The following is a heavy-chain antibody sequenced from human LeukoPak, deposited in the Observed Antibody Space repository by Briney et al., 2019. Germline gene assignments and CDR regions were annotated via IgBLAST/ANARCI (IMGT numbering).Heavy chain of an antibody. Sequence: GGSLRLSCAASGFTFSTYAMHWVRQAPGKGPECVSSISSNGISTYYANSVKGRFTISRDNSKNTLYLQMGSLRAEDMAVYYCARGTGNWNDALFDYWGQGTLVTVSS. D-gene: IGHD1-1*01. V-gene: IGHV3-64*01. J-gene: IGHJ4*02. CDR2: ISSNGIST. CDR1: GFTFSTYA. CDR3: ARGTGNWNDALFDY.